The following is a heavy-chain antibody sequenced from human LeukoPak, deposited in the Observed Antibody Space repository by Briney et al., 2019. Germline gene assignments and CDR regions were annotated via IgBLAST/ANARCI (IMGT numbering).Heavy chain of an antibody. Sequence: ASVKVSCKVSGYTLTELSMHWVRQAPGKGLEWMGGFDPEDGETIYAQKFQGRVTMTEDTSTDTAYMELSSLRSDDTAVYYCARQLLSWRGDYYYQYYMDVWGKGTTVTISS. CDR3: ARQLLSWRGDYYYQYYMDV. J-gene: IGHJ6*03. V-gene: IGHV1-24*01. CDR1: GYTLTELS. CDR2: FDPEDGET. D-gene: IGHD2-2*01.